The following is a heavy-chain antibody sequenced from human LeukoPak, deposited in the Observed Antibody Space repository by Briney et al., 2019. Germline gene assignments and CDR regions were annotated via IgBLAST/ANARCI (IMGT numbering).Heavy chain of an antibody. J-gene: IGHJ3*02. CDR2: INHSGST. V-gene: IGHV4-34*01. D-gene: IGHD6-19*01. CDR1: GGSFSGYY. Sequence: PSETLSLTCAVYGGSFSGYYWSWIRQPPGKGREWIGEINHSGSTNYNPSLKSRVTISVDTSKNQFSLKLSSVTAADTAVYYCARTKIAVAGINAFGIWGQGTMVTVSS. CDR3: ARTKIAVAGINAFGI.